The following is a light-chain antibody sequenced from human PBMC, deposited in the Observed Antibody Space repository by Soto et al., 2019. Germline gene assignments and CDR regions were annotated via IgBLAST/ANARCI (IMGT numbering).Light chain of an antibody. J-gene: IGLJ3*02. CDR3: AAWDDSLNGWV. Sequence: QSVLTQPPSASGAPGQRGTLSCSGSTSNIGTDTVNWYQQRPGTAPKLLIYGNAQPPSGVPDRFSGSKSATSASLAISGLQSKDEADYYCAAWDDSLNGWVFGGGTQLTVL. V-gene: IGLV1-44*01. CDR1: TSNIGTDT. CDR2: GNA.